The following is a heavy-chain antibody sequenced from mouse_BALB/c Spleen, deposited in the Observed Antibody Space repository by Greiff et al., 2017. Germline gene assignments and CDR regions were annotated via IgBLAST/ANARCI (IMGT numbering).Heavy chain of an antibody. J-gene: IGHJ2*01. D-gene: IGHD4-1*01. CDR3: ARRALGHFDY. CDR1: GYTLTSYW. Sequence: VQLQQSGAELAKPGASVKMSCKASGYTLTSYWMHWVKQRPGQGLEWIGYINPSTGYTEYNQKFKDKATLTADKSSSTAYMQLSSLTSEDSAVYYCARRALGHFDYWGQGTNLTVSS. CDR2: INPSTGYT. V-gene: IGHV1-7*01.